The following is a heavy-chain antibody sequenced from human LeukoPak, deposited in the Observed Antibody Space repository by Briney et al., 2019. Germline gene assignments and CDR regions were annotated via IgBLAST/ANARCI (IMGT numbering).Heavy chain of an antibody. V-gene: IGHV4-34*01. J-gene: IGHJ5*02. CDR3: ARHRTRLNWFDP. CDR2: INHSGTT. CDR1: AEFYSGYY. D-gene: IGHD1-1*01. Sequence: PWETLSLTCGVSAEFYSGYYWSWVRQPPGKGLEWIGDINHSGTTKYNPSLKSRVTISIDTSKNQFSLKLRSVTAADTAVYYCARHRTRLNWFDPWGQGTLVTVSS.